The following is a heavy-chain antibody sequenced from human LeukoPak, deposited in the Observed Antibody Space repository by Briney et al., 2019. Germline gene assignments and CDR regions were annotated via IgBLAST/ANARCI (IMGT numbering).Heavy chain of an antibody. CDR1: GYTFIGHY. D-gene: IGHD4-23*01. CDR3: ARGLEYGGTIDY. J-gene: IGHJ4*02. V-gene: IGHV1-2*02. Sequence: ASVKVSCKASGYTFIGHYIHWVRQAPGQGLEWMGWINPNSDATKYSQKFQGRVTMTRDTSISTTYMDLTRLTSDDTAVYYCARGLEYGGTIDYWGQGTLVTVSS. CDR2: INPNSDAT.